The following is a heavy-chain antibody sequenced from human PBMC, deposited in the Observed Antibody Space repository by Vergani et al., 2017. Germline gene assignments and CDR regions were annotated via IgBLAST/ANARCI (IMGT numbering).Heavy chain of an antibody. CDR1: GGTFSSYA. Sequence: QVQLVQSGAEVKKPGSSVKVSCKASGGTFSSYAISWVRPAPGQGLEWMGGIIPIFGTANYAQKFQGRVTITADESTSTAYMELSSLRSEDTAVYYCARDTGSSPAYYYYGMDVWGQGTTVTVSS. D-gene: IGHD1-26*01. J-gene: IGHJ6*02. V-gene: IGHV1-69*01. CDR2: IIPIFGTA. CDR3: ARDTGSSPAYYYYGMDV.